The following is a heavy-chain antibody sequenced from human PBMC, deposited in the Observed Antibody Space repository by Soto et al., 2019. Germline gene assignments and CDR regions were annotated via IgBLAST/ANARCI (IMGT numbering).Heavy chain of an antibody. Sequence: EDQLVESGGGLVKPGGSLRLSCAASGFSFDTYNMNWVRQAPGKGLEWVSSISSGRPDIFYADSVRGRFTISRDDAKKSLFLQMNSLRADDTAVYYWARDHVGIAAGDFDLWGQGTLVTVSS. CDR1: GFSFDTYN. J-gene: IGHJ4*02. CDR2: ISSGRPDI. CDR3: ARDHVGIAAGDFDL. D-gene: IGHD1-26*01. V-gene: IGHV3-21*02.